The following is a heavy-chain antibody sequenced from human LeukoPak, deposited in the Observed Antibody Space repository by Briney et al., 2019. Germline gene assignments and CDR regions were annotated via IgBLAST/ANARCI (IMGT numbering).Heavy chain of an antibody. V-gene: IGHV4-34*01. Sequence: SETLSLTCAVYGGSFSGYYWSWIRQPPGKGLEWIGEINHSGSTNYNPSLKSRVTISVDTSKSQFSLKLSSVTAADTAVYYCASSSTLPDIAAAASCWGQGTLVTVSS. CDR1: GGSFSGYY. CDR2: INHSGST. J-gene: IGHJ4*02. D-gene: IGHD6-13*01. CDR3: ASSSTLPDIAAAASC.